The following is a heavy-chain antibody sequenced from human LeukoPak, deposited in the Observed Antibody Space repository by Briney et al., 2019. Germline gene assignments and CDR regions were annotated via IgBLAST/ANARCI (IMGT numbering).Heavy chain of an antibody. D-gene: IGHD3-10*01. CDR3: ARIWFGELRVGMDV. V-gene: IGHV3-21*01. CDR2: ISSSSSYI. J-gene: IGHJ6*04. Sequence: GGSLRLSCAASGFTFSSYSMNWVRQAPGKGLEWVSSISSSSSYIYYAASVKGRFTISRDNAKNSLYLQMNSLGAEDTAVYYCARIWFGELRVGMDVWGKGTTVTVSS. CDR1: GFTFSSYS.